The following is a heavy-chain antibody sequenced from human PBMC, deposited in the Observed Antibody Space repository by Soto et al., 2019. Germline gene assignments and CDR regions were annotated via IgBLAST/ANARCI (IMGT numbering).Heavy chain of an antibody. CDR1: AFTFSSYG. CDR2: ISYDGSNK. J-gene: IGHJ4*02. Sequence: VQLVESGGDLVQPGGSLRLSRAASAFTFSSYGMHWVRQAPGKGLEWVAVISYDGSNKYYADSVKGRFTISRDNSKNTLYLQMNSLRAEDTAVYYCAKGQDSSGYYALDYWGQGTLVTVSS. V-gene: IGHV3-30*18. D-gene: IGHD3-22*01. CDR3: AKGQDSSGYYALDY.